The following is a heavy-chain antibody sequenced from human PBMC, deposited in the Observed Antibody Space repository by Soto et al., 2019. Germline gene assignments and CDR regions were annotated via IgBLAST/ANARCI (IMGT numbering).Heavy chain of an antibody. V-gene: IGHV3-30*04. Sequence: QVQLVEYGGGVVQPGKSLRLSCAASGFSFGNSAMHWVRQAPGKGLEWAAMISFDGTNKFYADSMRGRFTISRDNPKKTLYLKMNSLRPDDTAVYFCARDVSPHSNTSWFDPWGQGTLVTVSS. CDR3: ARDVSPHSNTSWFDP. CDR1: GFSFGNSA. D-gene: IGHD2-2*01. CDR2: ISFDGTNK. J-gene: IGHJ5*02.